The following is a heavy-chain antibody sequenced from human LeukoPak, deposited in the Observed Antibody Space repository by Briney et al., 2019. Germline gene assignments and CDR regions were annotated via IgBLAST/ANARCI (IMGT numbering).Heavy chain of an antibody. J-gene: IGHJ4*02. V-gene: IGHV3-23*01. D-gene: IGHD3-10*01. Sequence: GGSLRLSCAASGFTFSSYAMSWVRQAPGKGLEWVSIISGSGGSTYHADSVKGRFTISRDNAKNSLYLQMNSLRAEDTAVYYCARTQYYYGSGSPDYWGQGTLVTVSS. CDR2: ISGSGGST. CDR1: GFTFSSYA. CDR3: ARTQYYYGSGSPDY.